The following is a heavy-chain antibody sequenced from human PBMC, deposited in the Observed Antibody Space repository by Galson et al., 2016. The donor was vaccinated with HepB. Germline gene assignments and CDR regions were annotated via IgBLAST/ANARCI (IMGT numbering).Heavy chain of an antibody. J-gene: IGHJ6*02. CDR1: GYTFTSFY. D-gene: IGHD1-1*01. V-gene: IGHV1-46*01. CDR3: ARGGDKWNDDNYYYVMDV. CDR2: IDPIGGRT. Sequence: SVKVSCKASGYTFTSFYMHWVRQAPGQGLEWLGIIDPIGGRTTYAQKFQVRVTVTRDTSTSTVYMELSSLRSEDTAIYYCARGGDKWNDDNYYYVMDVWGQGTTGTVSS.